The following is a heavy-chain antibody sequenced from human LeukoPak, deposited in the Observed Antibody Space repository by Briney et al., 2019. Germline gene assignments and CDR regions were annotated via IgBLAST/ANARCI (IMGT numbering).Heavy chain of an antibody. Sequence: ASVKVSCKASGYTFTGYYMHWVRQAPGQGLEWTGWINPNSGGTNYAQKFQGRVTMTRDTSISTAYMELSRLRSDDTAVYYCARDGENYDILPYYYYYMDVWGKGTTVTVSS. CDR2: INPNSGGT. D-gene: IGHD3-9*01. CDR3: ARDGENYDILPYYYYYMDV. V-gene: IGHV1-2*02. CDR1: GYTFTGYY. J-gene: IGHJ6*03.